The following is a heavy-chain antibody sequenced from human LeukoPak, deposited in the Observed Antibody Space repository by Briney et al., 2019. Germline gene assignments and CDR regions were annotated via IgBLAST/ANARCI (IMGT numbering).Heavy chain of an antibody. J-gene: IGHJ4*02. CDR3: VRGLYCSGGSCYGRFDY. CDR2: ISSSSSTI. Sequence: GGSLRLSCAASGFTFSNYNMNWVRQAPGKGLEWVSYISSSSSTIYYADSVKGRFTISRDNAKNSLYLQMNSLRAEDTAVYYCVRGLYCSGGSCYGRFDYWGQGTLVTVSS. V-gene: IGHV3-48*01. CDR1: GFTFSNYN. D-gene: IGHD2-15*01.